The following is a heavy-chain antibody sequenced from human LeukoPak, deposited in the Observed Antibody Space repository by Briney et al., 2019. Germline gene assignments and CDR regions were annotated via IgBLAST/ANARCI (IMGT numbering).Heavy chain of an antibody. D-gene: IGHD3-3*01. CDR1: GGTFSSYA. J-gene: IGHJ4*02. CDR3: ARDLLDFWSAPTYLDY. CDR2: ISGYDGNT. V-gene: IGHV1-18*01. Sequence: ASVKVSCKASGGTFSSYAISWVRQAPGQGLEWMGWISGYDGNTDYVQKFQGRLIMTKDTGTSTVYMELTNLRSDDTAVYYCARDLLDFWSAPTYLDYWGQGTLVTVSS.